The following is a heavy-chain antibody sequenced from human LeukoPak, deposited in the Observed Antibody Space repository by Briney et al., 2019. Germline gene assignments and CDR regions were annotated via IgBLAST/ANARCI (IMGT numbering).Heavy chain of an antibody. CDR1: GYTFTGYY. D-gene: IGHD3-16*01. CDR3: ARDFDWGPDY. V-gene: IGHV1-2*02. Sequence: ASVKVSCKASGYTFTGYYMHWVRQAPGQGLEWMSWINGKSGVTFYAQQFQDRITVTRDTSISTMYLELNRLTSADTAIYYCARDFDWGPDYWGPGTLVAVSS. J-gene: IGHJ4*02. CDR2: INGKSGVT.